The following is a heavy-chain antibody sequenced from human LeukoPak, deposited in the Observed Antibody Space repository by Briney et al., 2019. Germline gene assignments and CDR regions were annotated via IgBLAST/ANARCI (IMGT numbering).Heavy chain of an antibody. CDR1: GGSISSYY. J-gene: IGHJ4*02. V-gene: IGHV4-59*08. CDR3: ARHVLGITGPDY. CDR2: IYYSGST. Sequence: SEILSLTCTVSGGSISSYYWSWIRQPPGKGLEWIGYIYYSGSTNYNPSLKSRVTISVDTSKNQFSLKLSSVTAADTAVYYCARHVLGITGPDYWGQGTLVTVSS. D-gene: IGHD1-14*01.